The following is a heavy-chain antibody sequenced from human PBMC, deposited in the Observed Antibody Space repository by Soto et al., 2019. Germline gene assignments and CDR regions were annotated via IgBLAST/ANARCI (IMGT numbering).Heavy chain of an antibody. D-gene: IGHD1-1*01. CDR3: TRGGLEPFDY. Sequence: GGSLRLSCADSGFSFSSHWLPWVRQAPGKGLVWVSRINDYATTTNYADCVKGRFTISRDNAKNTLYLQMNSLSAEDTAVYYGTRGGLEPFDYWGQGTLVSDSS. CDR2: INDYATTT. J-gene: IGHJ4*02. CDR1: GFSFSSHW. V-gene: IGHV3-74*01.